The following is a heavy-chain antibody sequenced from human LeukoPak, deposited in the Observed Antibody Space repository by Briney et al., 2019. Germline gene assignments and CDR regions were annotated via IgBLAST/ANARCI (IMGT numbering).Heavy chain of an antibody. CDR1: GFTFSSYA. Sequence: GGSLRLSCAASGFTFSSYAMSWVRQAPGKGLEWVSAISGSGGSTYYADSVKGRFTISRDNSKNTLYLQMNSLRAEDTAVYYCAKDQLVGATGPYYFDYWGQGTLVTVSS. D-gene: IGHD1-26*01. V-gene: IGHV3-23*01. CDR3: AKDQLVGATGPYYFDY. CDR2: ISGSGGST. J-gene: IGHJ4*02.